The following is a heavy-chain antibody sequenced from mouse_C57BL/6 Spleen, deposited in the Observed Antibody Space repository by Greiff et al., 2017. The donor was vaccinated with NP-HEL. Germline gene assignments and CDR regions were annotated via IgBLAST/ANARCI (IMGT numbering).Heavy chain of an antibody. D-gene: IGHD3-2*02. Sequence: QVQLQQSGAELVRPGASVTLSCKASGYTFTDYEMHWVKQTPVHGLEWIGAIDPETGGTAYNQKFKGKAILTADKSSSTAYMELRSLTSDDSAVYYCTLDSSGSYYFYYWGQGTTLTFSS. CDR2: IDPETGGT. V-gene: IGHV1-15*01. CDR1: GYTFTDYE. CDR3: TLDSSGSYYFYY. J-gene: IGHJ2*01.